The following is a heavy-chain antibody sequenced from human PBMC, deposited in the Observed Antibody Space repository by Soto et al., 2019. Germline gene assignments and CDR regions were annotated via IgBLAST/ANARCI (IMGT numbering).Heavy chain of an antibody. D-gene: IGHD2-2*01. J-gene: IGHJ6*03. CDR2: IYYSGST. Sequence: SETLSLTCTVSGGSISSGGYYWSWIRQHPGKGLEWIGYIYYSGSTYYNPSLKSRVTISVDTSKNQFSLKLSSVTAADTAVYYCASGFVPAAIVYYMDVWGKGTTVTVSS. CDR1: GGSISSGGYY. V-gene: IGHV4-31*03. CDR3: ASGFVPAAIVYYMDV.